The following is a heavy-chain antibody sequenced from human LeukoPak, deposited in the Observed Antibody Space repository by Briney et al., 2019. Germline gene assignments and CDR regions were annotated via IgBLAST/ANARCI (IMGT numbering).Heavy chain of an antibody. CDR2: ISSSSSYI. D-gene: IGHD1-1*01. Sequence: GGSLRLSCAASGFTFSSYSMNWVRQAPGKGLEWVSSISSSSSYIYYADSVKGRFTISRDNAKNSLYLQMNSLRAEDTAVYYCARGLEPGNWFDPWGQGTLVTVSS. J-gene: IGHJ5*02. V-gene: IGHV3-21*01. CDR3: ARGLEPGNWFDP. CDR1: GFTFSSYS.